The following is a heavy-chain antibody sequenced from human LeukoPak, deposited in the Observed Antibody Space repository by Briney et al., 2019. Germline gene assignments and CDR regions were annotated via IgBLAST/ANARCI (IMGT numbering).Heavy chain of an antibody. Sequence: GGSLRLSCAASGFTFSSYAMNWVRQAPGKGLEWVSGMSDSGVSSYYADSVKGRFTISRDNSKNTLYLQMYSLRAEDTAVYYCAKGPLIEVAGTTWDYWGQGTLVTVSS. CDR3: AKGPLIEVAGTTWDY. CDR2: MSDSGVSS. D-gene: IGHD6-19*01. V-gene: IGHV3-23*01. CDR1: GFTFSSYA. J-gene: IGHJ4*02.